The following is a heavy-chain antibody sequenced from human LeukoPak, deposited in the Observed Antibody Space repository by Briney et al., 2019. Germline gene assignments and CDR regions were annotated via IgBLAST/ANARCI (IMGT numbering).Heavy chain of an antibody. CDR2: ISSFSGTI. Sequence: PGGSLRLSCVASGITFSSYSVNWVRQAPGKGLEWVSYISSFSGTINYADSVKGRFTISRDNAKNSLYLQMNSLRAEDTAVYYCAELGITMIGGVWGKGTTVTISS. V-gene: IGHV3-48*04. CDR3: AELGITMIGGV. D-gene: IGHD3-10*02. CDR1: GITFSSYS. J-gene: IGHJ6*04.